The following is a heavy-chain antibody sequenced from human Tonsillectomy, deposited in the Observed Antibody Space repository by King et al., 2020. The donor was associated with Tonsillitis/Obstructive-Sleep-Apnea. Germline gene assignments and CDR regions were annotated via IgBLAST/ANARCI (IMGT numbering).Heavy chain of an antibody. CDR1: GFTFSSYA. J-gene: IGHJ4*02. CDR3: ARDGTVIISYYLDY. D-gene: IGHD4-17*01. CDR2: ISYDGSNK. Sequence: QLVQSGGGVVQPGRSLRLSCAASGFTFSSYAMHWVRQAPGKGLEWVAVISYDGSNKYYADSVKGRFTISRDNSKNTLYLQMNSLRAEDTAVYYCARDGTVIISYYLDYWGQGTLVTVSS. V-gene: IGHV3-30*04.